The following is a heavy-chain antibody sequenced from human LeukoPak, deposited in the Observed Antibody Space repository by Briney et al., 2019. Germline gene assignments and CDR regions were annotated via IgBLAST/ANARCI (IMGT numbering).Heavy chain of an antibody. CDR2: IYYSGST. CDR3: ARAKELVGATSLWDY. J-gene: IGHJ4*02. CDR1: GGSISSYY. D-gene: IGHD1-26*01. Sequence: PSETLSLTCTVSGGSISSYYWSWIRQPPGKGLEWIGYIYYSGSTNYNPSLKSRVTISVDTSKNQFSLNLSSVTAADTAVYYCARAKELVGATSLWDYWGQGTLVTVSS. V-gene: IGHV4-59*01.